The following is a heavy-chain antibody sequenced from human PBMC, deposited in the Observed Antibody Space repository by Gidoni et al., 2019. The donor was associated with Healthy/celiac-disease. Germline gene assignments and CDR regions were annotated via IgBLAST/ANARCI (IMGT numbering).Heavy chain of an antibody. J-gene: IGHJ4*02. CDR2: IYYRWST. D-gene: IGHD3-22*01. Sequence: QLQLQESGPGLVKPSETLSLTCTVSGCSISSSSYYWGWIRQPPGEGLEWIGSIYYRWSTSYNPSLKSRVTISVDTSKNQFSLKLSSVTAADTAVYYCARLFSSGYLYFDYWGQGTLVTVSS. V-gene: IGHV4-39*01. CDR1: GCSISSSSYY. CDR3: ARLFSSGYLYFDY.